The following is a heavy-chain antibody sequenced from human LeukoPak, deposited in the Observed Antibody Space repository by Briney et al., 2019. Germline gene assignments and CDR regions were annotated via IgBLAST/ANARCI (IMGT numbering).Heavy chain of an antibody. V-gene: IGHV4-59*08. CDR1: GGSISSYY. CDR2: IHHSGST. Sequence: SETLSLTCTVSGGSISSYYWSWIRQPPGKGLEWIGNIHHSGSTYYNPSLKSRVTISVDTSKNQLSLKLSSVTAADTAVYYCARVAAGIGFFQHWGQGTLVTVSS. D-gene: IGHD6-13*01. J-gene: IGHJ1*01. CDR3: ARVAAGIGFFQH.